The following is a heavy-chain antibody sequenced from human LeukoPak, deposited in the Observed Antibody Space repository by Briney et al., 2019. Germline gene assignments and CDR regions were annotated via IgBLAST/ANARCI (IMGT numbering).Heavy chain of an antibody. CDR3: AAEGGRNAAAMPEGYYYMDV. CDR2: IYYSGST. J-gene: IGHJ6*03. V-gene: IGHV4-39*07. Sequence: SETLSLTCTVSGGSISSSSYYWGWIRQPPGKGLEWIGSIYYSGSTYYNPSLKSRVTISVDTSKNQFSLKLSSVTAADTAVYYCAAEGGRNAAAMPEGYYYMDVWGKGTTVTISS. D-gene: IGHD2-2*01. CDR1: GGSISSSSYY.